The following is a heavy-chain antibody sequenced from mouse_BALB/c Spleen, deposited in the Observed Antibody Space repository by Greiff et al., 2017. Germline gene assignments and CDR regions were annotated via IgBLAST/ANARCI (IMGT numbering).Heavy chain of an antibody. D-gene: IGHD1-1*01. Sequence: EVMLVESGGGLVQPGGSLRLSCATSGFTFTDYYMSWVRQPPGKALEWLGFIRNKANGYTTEYSASVKGRFTISRDNSQSFLYLQMNTLRAEDSAPYTVARVYYEKAMDYGGQGTSATVSS. J-gene: IGHJ4*01. V-gene: IGHV7-3*02. CDR3: ARVYYEKAMDY. CDR2: IRNKANGYTT. CDR1: GFTFTDYY.